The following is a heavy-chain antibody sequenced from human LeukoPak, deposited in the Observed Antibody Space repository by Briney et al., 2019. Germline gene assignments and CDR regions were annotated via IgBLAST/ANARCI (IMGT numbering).Heavy chain of an antibody. Sequence: SETLSLTCTVSGGSVSSGSYYWSWIRQPPGKGLEWLGYIYYSGSTNYNPSLKSRVTISVDTSKNQFSLKLSSVTAADTAVYYCAVGYCSGGSCYSIDYWGQGTLVTVSS. J-gene: IGHJ4*02. D-gene: IGHD2-15*01. CDR3: AVGYCSGGSCYSIDY. V-gene: IGHV4-61*01. CDR1: GGSVSSGSYY. CDR2: IYYSGST.